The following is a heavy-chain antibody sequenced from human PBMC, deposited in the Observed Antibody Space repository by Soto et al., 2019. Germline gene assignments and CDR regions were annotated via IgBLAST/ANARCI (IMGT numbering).Heavy chain of an antibody. CDR3: NVMVTASNDY. V-gene: IGHV1-18*01. CDR2: ISAYNGNT. Sequence: GASVKVSCKASGYTFTSYGISWVRQAPGQGLEWMGWISAYNGNTNYAQKFQGRVTMTTDTSTSTAYMELRSLRSDDTAVYYCNVMVTASNDYWGQGTLVTVSS. CDR1: GYTFTSYG. D-gene: IGHD2-21*02. J-gene: IGHJ4*02.